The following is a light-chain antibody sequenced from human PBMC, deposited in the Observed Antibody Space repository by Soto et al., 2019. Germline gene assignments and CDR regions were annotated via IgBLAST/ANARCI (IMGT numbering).Light chain of an antibody. CDR2: DVS. CDR1: QSVSTY. J-gene: IGKJ4*01. Sequence: IVLTQSPATLSLSQGERATLSCRASQSVSTYLAWYQQKSGQAPRLLIYDVSKRATGIPPGFSGSGAGTDFALTISSLEPEDSATYYCQQCRASLTFGGGTKVESK. V-gene: IGKV3-11*01. CDR3: QQCRASLT.